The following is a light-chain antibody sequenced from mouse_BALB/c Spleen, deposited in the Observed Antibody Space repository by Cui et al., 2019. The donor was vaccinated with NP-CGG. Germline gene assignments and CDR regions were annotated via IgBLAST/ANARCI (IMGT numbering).Light chain of an antibody. CDR2: YGS. CDR1: QRSSNY. Sequence: DIILSHSPAILSIRPGDRVSLSCRAGQRSSNYLHWYQQKSHESPRLLIKYGSQSSSGIPSRFSGSGSGTDFTISINSVETEDFGMYFCQQNNSWPWTFGGGTKLEIK. V-gene: IGKV5-45*01. CDR3: QQNNSWPWT. J-gene: IGKJ1*01.